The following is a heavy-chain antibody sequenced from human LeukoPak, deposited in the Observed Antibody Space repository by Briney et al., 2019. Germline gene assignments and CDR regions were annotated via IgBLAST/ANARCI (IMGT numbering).Heavy chain of an antibody. CDR3: ARVSAYYDFWSAYLDY. CDR2: TSSDLNVK. J-gene: IGHJ4*02. Sequence: GGSLRLSCAASGFTFRNYVIHWVRQAPGKGLEWVAVTSSDLNVKLYADSVKGRFTISRDNSKNTLYLHMNSLRAEDTAVYYCARVSAYYDFWSAYLDYWGQGTLVTVSS. D-gene: IGHD3-3*01. CDR1: GFTFRNYV. V-gene: IGHV3-30-3*01.